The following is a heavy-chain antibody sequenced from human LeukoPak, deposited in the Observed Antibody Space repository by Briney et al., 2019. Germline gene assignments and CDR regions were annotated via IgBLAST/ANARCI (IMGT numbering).Heavy chain of an antibody. D-gene: IGHD6-13*01. Sequence: GGSLRLSCAASGFTFSSYEMNWVRQAPGKGLEWVSYISSSGSTIYYADSVKGRFTISRDNAKNSLYLQMNSLRAEDTAVYYCARDAGIAAAGPWHYYGMDVWGQGTTATVSS. J-gene: IGHJ6*02. CDR1: GFTFSSYE. CDR3: ARDAGIAAAGPWHYYGMDV. CDR2: ISSSGSTI. V-gene: IGHV3-48*03.